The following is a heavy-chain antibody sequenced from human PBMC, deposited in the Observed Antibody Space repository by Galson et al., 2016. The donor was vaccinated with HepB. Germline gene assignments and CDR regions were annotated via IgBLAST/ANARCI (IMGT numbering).Heavy chain of an antibody. CDR3: ARLGSVVVVPAFDS. D-gene: IGHD2-2*01. V-gene: IGHV4-39*02. Sequence: ETLSLTCSVSGDSISNINYYWAWIRQPPGKGLEWIGSGFHSGSSFYNPYLRSRVSISVDTSKNHFSLKVTSMTAEDTALYYCARLGSVVVVPAFDSWGQGTLVTVSA. CDR2: GFHSGSS. J-gene: IGHJ4*02. CDR1: GDSISNINYY.